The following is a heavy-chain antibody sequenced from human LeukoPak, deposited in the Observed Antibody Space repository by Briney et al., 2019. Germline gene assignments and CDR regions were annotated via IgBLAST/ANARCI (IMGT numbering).Heavy chain of an antibody. CDR1: GFTFSSYA. CDR2: ISGSGGST. Sequence: GGSLRLSCAASGFTFSSYAMSWVRRAPGKGLEWVSAISGSGGSTYYADSVKGRFTISRDNSKNTLYLQMNSLRAEDTAVYYCAREGGYSSGWYLDWVYWGQGTLVTVSS. V-gene: IGHV3-23*01. J-gene: IGHJ4*02. CDR3: AREGGYSSGWYLDWVY. D-gene: IGHD6-19*01.